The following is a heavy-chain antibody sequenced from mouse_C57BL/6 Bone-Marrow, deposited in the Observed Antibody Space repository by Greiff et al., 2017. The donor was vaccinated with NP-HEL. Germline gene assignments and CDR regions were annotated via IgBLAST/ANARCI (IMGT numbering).Heavy chain of an antibody. CDR2: IYPGDGDT. Sequence: VKLQESGPELVKPGASVKISCKASGYAFSSSWMNWVKQRPGKGLEWIGRIYPGDGDTNYNGKFKGKATLTADKSSSTAYMQLSSLTSEDSAVYFCARSYDPFAYWGQGTLVTVSA. CDR1: GYAFSSSW. CDR3: ARSYDPFAY. D-gene: IGHD2-3*01. J-gene: IGHJ3*01. V-gene: IGHV1-82*01.